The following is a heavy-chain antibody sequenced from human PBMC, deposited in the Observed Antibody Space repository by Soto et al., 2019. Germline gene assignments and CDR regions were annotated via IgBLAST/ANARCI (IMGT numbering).Heavy chain of an antibody. V-gene: IGHV3-23*01. J-gene: IGHJ6*02. D-gene: IGHD2-8*01. CDR2: MSGSGGST. CDR1: GFSFRSYA. CDR3: AKDWVNGYYYYYGMDV. Sequence: PGGSLGLACAASGFSFRSYAMSWVRQTPGKGLEWVSAMSGSGGSTYYADSVKGRFTISRDNSKNTLYLQMNSLRAEDTAVYYCAKDWVNGYYYYYGMDVWGQGTTVTVSS.